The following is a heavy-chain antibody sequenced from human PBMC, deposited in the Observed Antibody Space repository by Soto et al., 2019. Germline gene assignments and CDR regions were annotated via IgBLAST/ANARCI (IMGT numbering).Heavy chain of an antibody. CDR3: ATVEVAGATDD. J-gene: IGHJ4*02. CDR2: IIPIFITP. D-gene: IGHD2-15*01. Sequence: QVQLVQSGAEVKKPGSSVKVSCKASGGSFSSNAISWVRQAPGQGLEWMGGIIPIFITPNYAQKFQDRVTITADESTSTVYMELSSLRSEDTAVYYFATVEVAGATDDWGQGTLVTVSS. CDR1: GGSFSSNA. V-gene: IGHV1-69*01.